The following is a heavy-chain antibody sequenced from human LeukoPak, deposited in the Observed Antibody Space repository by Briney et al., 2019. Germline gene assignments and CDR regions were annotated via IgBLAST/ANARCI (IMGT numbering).Heavy chain of an antibody. CDR3: ARGEEDLVLRYFDWLPYYYGMDV. V-gene: IGHV4-34*01. D-gene: IGHD3-9*01. CDR1: GGSFSGYY. CDR2: INHSGST. Sequence: PSETLSLTCAVYGGSFSGYYWSWIRQPPGKGLEWIGEINHSGSTNYNPSLKSRVTISVGTSKNQFSLKLSSVTAADTAVYYCARGEEDLVLRYFDWLPYYYGMDVWGKGTTVTVSS. J-gene: IGHJ6*04.